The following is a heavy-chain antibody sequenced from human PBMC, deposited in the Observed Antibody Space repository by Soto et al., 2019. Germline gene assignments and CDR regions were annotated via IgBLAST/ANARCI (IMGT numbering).Heavy chain of an antibody. CDR1: GFTFSSYA. D-gene: IGHD3-3*01. CDR3: ARDHYDFWSGYYISKVGYYYYYGMDV. Sequence: GGSLRLSCAASGFTFSSYAMHWVRQAPGKGLEWVAVISYDGSNKYYADSVKGRFTISRDNSKNTLYLQMNSLRAEDTAVYYCARDHYDFWSGYYISKVGYYYYYGMDVWGQGTTVTVSS. J-gene: IGHJ6*02. CDR2: ISYDGSNK. V-gene: IGHV3-30-3*01.